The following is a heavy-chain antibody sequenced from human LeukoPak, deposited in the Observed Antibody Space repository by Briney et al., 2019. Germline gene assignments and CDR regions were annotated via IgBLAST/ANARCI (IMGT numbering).Heavy chain of an antibody. Sequence: SAKVSCKASGGTFISYAISWVRQAPGQGLEWMGRIIPILGIANYAQKFQGRVTITADKSTSTAYMELSSLRSEDTAVYYCARSSYCGGDCYSFYYYYGMDVWGQGTTVTVSS. CDR2: IIPILGIA. V-gene: IGHV1-69*04. CDR3: ARSSYCGGDCYSFYYYYGMDV. D-gene: IGHD2-21*02. J-gene: IGHJ6*02. CDR1: GGTFISYA.